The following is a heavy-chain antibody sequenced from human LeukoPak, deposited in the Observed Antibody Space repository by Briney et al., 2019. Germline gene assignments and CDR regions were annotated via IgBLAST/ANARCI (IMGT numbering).Heavy chain of an antibody. V-gene: IGHV3-48*04. J-gene: IGHJ3*02. D-gene: IGHD3-3*02. CDR1: GLNFTNAW. CDR2: ISSSGSTI. Sequence: GGSLRLSCAASGLNFTNAWMTWVRQAPGKGLEWVSYISSSGSTIYYADSVKGRFTISRDNAKNSLYLQMNSLRAEDTAVYYCARDRVATSILDAFDIWGQGTMVTVSS. CDR3: ARDRVATSILDAFDI.